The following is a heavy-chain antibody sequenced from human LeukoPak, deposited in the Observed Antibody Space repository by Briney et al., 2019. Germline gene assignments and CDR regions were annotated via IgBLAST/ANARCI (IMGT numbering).Heavy chain of an antibody. J-gene: IGHJ4*02. Sequence: GGSLRLSCAASGFTFSSYWVHWVRQAPGKGLVWVSRVNSDGGSTTYGDSVKGRFTISRDNAKNTLYLQMNSLRAEDTAVYYCAKVGSYHDFDYWGQGTLVTVSS. CDR1: GFTFSSYW. D-gene: IGHD3-22*01. CDR2: VNSDGGST. V-gene: IGHV3-74*01. CDR3: AKVGSYHDFDY.